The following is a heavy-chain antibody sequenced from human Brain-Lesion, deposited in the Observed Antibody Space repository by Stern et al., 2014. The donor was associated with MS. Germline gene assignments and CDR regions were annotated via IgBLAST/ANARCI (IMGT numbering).Heavy chain of an antibody. CDR3: ATLSPGAGGNYYRHFDY. D-gene: IGHD1-26*01. CDR1: GYTLTELS. V-gene: IGHV1-24*01. Sequence: VHLVESGAEVKKPGASVKVSCKVSGYTLTELSMHWVRQAPRKGLAGLGGFDPEEGETIYAQKFQGRVTMTEDTSTDTAYMELSSLRSEDTAVYYCATLSPGAGGNYYRHFDYWGQGTLVTVSS. CDR2: FDPEEGET. J-gene: IGHJ4*02.